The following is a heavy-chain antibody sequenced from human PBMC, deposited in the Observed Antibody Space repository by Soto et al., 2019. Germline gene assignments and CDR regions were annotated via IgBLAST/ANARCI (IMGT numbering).Heavy chain of an antibody. CDR3: IYRRASWDYHGLDV. CDR2: SYWNDDR. J-gene: IGHJ6*02. D-gene: IGHD3-3*02. Sequence: QFTLKESGPTVVKPTETLTLTCTFSGFSLTTGGLGVGWIRQPPGRSPEWLAVSYWNDDRRRSPSLEHRLTITKDTSKNQVVLTMTNMDPVDTATYYCIYRRASWDYHGLDVWGQGIPVTVSS. CDR1: GFSLTTGGLG. V-gene: IGHV2-5*01.